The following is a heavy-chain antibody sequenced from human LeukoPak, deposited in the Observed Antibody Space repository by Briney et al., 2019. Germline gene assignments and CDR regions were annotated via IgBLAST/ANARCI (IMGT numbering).Heavy chain of an antibody. D-gene: IGHD3-9*01. CDR1: EFTFSGYW. J-gene: IGHJ5*02. Sequence: GGSLRLSCAASEFTFSGYWMNWVRQTPGKGPEWVANINQDGSEKHYVDSVKGRFTISRDNAKNSLFLQMNSLRVEDTAVYYCARDGQSSYYDILTGYYPIDNWFDPWGQGTLVTVSS. CDR3: ARDGQSSYYDILTGYYPIDNWFDP. CDR2: INQDGSEK. V-gene: IGHV3-7*01.